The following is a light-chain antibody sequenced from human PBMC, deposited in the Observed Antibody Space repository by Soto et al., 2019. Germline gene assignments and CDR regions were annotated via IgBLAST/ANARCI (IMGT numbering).Light chain of an antibody. V-gene: IGLV2-18*02. CDR1: SSDVGSYNR. CDR3: SSYTSSSTLL. CDR2: EVR. Sequence: QSALTQPPSVSGSPGQSVTISCTGTSSDVGSYNRVSWYQQPPGTAPKLMIYEVRNRPSGVPDRFSGSKSGNTASLTISGLQPEDEADYYCSSYTSSSTLLFGGGTKVTVL. J-gene: IGLJ2*01.